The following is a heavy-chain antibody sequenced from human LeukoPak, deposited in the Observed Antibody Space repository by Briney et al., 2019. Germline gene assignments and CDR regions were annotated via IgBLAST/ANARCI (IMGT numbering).Heavy chain of an antibody. CDR3: ASGGYSYGFDY. V-gene: IGHV4-30-2*01. D-gene: IGHD5-18*01. CDR1: GGSISSGGYS. J-gene: IGHJ4*02. CDR2: IYHNGNT. Sequence: SETLSLTCAVSGGSISSGGYSWNWIRQPPGKGLEWIGYIYHNGNTYYSPSLKSRVTISVDRSKNQLSLKLSSVTAADTAMYYCASGGYSYGFDYWGQGTLVTVS.